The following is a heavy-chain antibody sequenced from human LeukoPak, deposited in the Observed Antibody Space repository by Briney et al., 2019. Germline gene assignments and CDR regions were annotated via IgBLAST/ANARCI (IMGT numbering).Heavy chain of an antibody. V-gene: IGHV4-34*01. CDR1: GGSFSGYY. D-gene: IGHD3-10*01. CDR3: ARSPCMSVRGVQSDY. CDR2: INHSGST. J-gene: IGHJ4*02. Sequence: SETLSLTCVVYGGSFSGYYWSWIRQPPGKGLEWIGEINHSGSTNYNPSLKSRVTISVDTSKNQFSLKLSSVTAADTAVYYCARSPCMSVRGVQSDYWGQGTLVTVSS.